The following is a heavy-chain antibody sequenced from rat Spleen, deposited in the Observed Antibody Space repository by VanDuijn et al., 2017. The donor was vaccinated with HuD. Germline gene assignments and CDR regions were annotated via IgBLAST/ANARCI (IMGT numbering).Heavy chain of an antibody. Sequence: EVQLVGSDGGLVQPGGSLKLSCAASGFTFSAFYMAWVRQAPANGLGWVATISYDGSGTYYQDPVKGRFTISRDNAKTTLYLQMDSLRSEDTATYHCTRAGYLRDWYFDFWGPGTMVTVSS. J-gene: IGHJ1*01. V-gene: IGHV5-29*01. D-gene: IGHD2-2*01. CDR3: TRAGYLRDWYFDF. CDR1: GFTFSAFY. CDR2: ISYDGSGT.